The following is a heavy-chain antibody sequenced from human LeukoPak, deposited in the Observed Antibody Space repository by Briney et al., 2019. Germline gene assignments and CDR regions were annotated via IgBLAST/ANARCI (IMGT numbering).Heavy chain of an antibody. CDR2: IYHSGST. D-gene: IGHD3-10*01. CDR1: SYSISSGYY. Sequence: PSETLSLTCAVSSYSISSGYYWGWIRPPPGKGLEWIGSIYHSGSTYYNPSLKSRVTISVDTSKNQFSLKVTSVTAADTAVYYCARRTGSGSYYVDFWGQGTVVTVSS. CDR3: ARRTGSGSYYVDF. J-gene: IGHJ4*02. V-gene: IGHV4-38-2*01.